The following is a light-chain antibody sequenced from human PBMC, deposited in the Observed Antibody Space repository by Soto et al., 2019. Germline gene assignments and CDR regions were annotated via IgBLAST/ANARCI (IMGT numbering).Light chain of an antibody. CDR1: QSLLHSNGYNY. J-gene: IGKJ4*01. V-gene: IGKV2-28*01. Sequence: DIVMTQSPLSLPVTPGEPASISCRSSQSLLHSNGYNYLDWYLQKPGHAPQLLIYLGSNRASGVPDRFSGSGSGTDFTLQISRVEAEDVGVYYCMQALQTPLTFGGGTKVDIK. CDR3: MQALQTPLT. CDR2: LGS.